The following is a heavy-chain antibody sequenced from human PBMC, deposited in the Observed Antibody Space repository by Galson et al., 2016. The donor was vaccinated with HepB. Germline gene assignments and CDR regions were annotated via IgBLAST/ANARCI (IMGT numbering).Heavy chain of an antibody. CDR3: ATVTYDSSGYPI. CDR2: IYYTGTN. J-gene: IGHJ3*01. CDR1: GGSITTRFSH. D-gene: IGHD3-22*01. Sequence: SETLSLTCSVSGGSITTRFSHWGWIRQPPGKGLESIGCIYYTGTNDYNPSLNGRVSVSVDTSENQFSLTLSSVTAADTGIYYCATVTYDSSGYPIWGRGTMVTVSS. V-gene: IGHV4-39*01.